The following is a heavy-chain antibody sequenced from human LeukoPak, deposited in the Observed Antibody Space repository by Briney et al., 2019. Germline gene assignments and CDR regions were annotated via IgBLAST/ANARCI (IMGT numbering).Heavy chain of an antibody. Sequence: SETLSLTCTVSGGSIRSSSYYWGWIRQPPGKGLEWIGSIYYSGSTYYNPSLKSRVTISVDTSKNEFSLKLSSVTAADTAVYYCARGRRIQLWYQTPDAFDIWGQGTMVTVSS. V-gene: IGHV4-39*01. CDR2: IYYSGST. CDR3: ARGRRIQLWYQTPDAFDI. CDR1: GGSIRSSSYY. J-gene: IGHJ3*02. D-gene: IGHD5-18*01.